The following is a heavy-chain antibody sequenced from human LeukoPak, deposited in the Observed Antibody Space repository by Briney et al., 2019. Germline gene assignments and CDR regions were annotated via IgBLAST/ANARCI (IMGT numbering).Heavy chain of an antibody. J-gene: IGHJ4*02. Sequence: PGGSLRLSCAASGFTFSSYSRNWVRQAPGKGLEWVASISSSRYIYYADSLKGRFTISRDNAKNSLYLQMNSLRAEDTAVYYCARDTYFDYWGQGTLVTVSS. CDR2: ISSSRYI. V-gene: IGHV3-21*01. CDR3: ARDTYFDY. CDR1: GFTFSSYS.